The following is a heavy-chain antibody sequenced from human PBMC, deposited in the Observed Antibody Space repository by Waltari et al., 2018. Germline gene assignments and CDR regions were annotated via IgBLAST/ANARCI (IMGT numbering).Heavy chain of an antibody. CDR1: GYSFTTYW. V-gene: IGHV5-51*01. Sequence: EVQLVQSGAEVKKPGESLKISCKGSGYSFTTYWIGWVRQMPGKGLEWMGIIYPGDAVTGYNPSFQGRGTISADKAISTAYLQWSSRKASDTAMYYCARLGSVGFWGAVTTGLYYFDYWGRGTLVTVSS. CDR2: IYPGDAVT. J-gene: IGHJ4*02. D-gene: IGHD4-17*01. CDR3: ARLGSVGFWGAVTTGLYYFDY.